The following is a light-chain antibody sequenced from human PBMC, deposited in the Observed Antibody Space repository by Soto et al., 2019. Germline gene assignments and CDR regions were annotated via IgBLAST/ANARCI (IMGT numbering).Light chain of an antibody. CDR1: QSVSSTY. J-gene: IGKJ2*01. CDR3: QQYGTSPYT. Sequence: EIVLTQSPGTLSLSPGERATLSCRASQSVSSTYLAWYQQKRGQAPRLLIYGASRRATGIPDRFSGRGSGTDFTRTISRLDPEDFAVYYCQQYGTSPYTFGQGTKLEIK. CDR2: GAS. V-gene: IGKV3-20*01.